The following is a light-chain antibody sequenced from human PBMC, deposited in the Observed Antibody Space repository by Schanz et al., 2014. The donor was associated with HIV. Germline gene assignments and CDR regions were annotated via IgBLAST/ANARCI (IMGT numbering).Light chain of an antibody. Sequence: EIVLTQSPATLSLSPGERATLSCRASRSVSTYLAWFQQKPGQAPRLIIYDASKRATGIPARFSGSGSGTDFTLTISGLEPEDSAVYYCQQRSDWPLTFGGGTKVEIK. CDR3: QQRSDWPLT. CDR1: RSVSTY. V-gene: IGKV3-11*01. CDR2: DAS. J-gene: IGKJ4*01.